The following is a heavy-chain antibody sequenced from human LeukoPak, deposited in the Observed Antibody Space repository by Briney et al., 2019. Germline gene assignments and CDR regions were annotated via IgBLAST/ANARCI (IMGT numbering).Heavy chain of an antibody. D-gene: IGHD6-13*01. CDR3: ARAQLGLIAAAGNPPRYYYYGMDV. J-gene: IGHJ6*02. V-gene: IGHV1-2*02. CDR2: INPNSGGT. CDR1: GYTFTGYY. Sequence: ASVKVSCKASGYTFTGYYMHWVRQAPGQGLEWMGWINPNSGGTNYAQKFQGRVTMTRNTSISTAYMELSSLRSEDTAVYYCARAQLGLIAAAGNPPRYYYYGMDVWGQGTTVTVSS.